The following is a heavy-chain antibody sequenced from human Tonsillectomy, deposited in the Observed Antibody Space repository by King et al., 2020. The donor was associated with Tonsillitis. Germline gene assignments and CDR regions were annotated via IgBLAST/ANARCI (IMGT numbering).Heavy chain of an antibody. CDR2: IYYSGST. CDR1: GGSISSSSYY. D-gene: IGHD4-23*01. CDR3: RSGGTTERSGFDF. Sequence: LQLQESGPRLVKPSETLSLTCAVSGGSISSSSYYWGWIRQPPGKGLEWIGSIYYSGSTYYNPSLKSRVTISVDTSKKLFSLNLRSVTAADTAVYYCRSGGTTERSGFDFWGQGTMVTVSS. J-gene: IGHJ3*01. V-gene: IGHV4-39*07.